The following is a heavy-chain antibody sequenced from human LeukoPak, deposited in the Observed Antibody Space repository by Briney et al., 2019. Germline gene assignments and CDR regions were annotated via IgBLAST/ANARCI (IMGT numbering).Heavy chain of an antibody. D-gene: IGHD3-10*01. CDR1: GFTFSSYG. J-gene: IGHJ4*02. CDR3: ARLDYYGSGSLDY. V-gene: IGHV3-33*01. CDR2: IWYDGSKK. Sequence: GRSLRLSCAASGFTFSSYGIHWVRQSPGKGLEWVAVIWYDGSKKYYADSVKDRFTISRDNSKNTLYLQMNSLRAEDTAVYYCARLDYYGSGSLDYWSQGTLVTVSS.